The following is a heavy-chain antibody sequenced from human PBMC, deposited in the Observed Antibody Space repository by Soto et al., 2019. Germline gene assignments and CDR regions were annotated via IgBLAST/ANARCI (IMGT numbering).Heavy chain of an antibody. Sequence: GGSLRLSCAASGFTFRSFTMSWVRQAPGKGLGWVSTISSNSAYIYYTDALRGRFTISRDNAKNSLHLQMNSLRAEDTAVYYCTRDASRDSSARGWFDPWGPGTLVTVSS. CDR2: ISSNSAYI. CDR3: TRDASRDSSARGWFDP. CDR1: GFTFRSFT. V-gene: IGHV3-21*01. D-gene: IGHD6-13*01. J-gene: IGHJ5*02.